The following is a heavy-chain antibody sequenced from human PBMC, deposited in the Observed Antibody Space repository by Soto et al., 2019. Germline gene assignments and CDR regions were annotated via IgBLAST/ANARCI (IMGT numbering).Heavy chain of an antibody. CDR2: INPNSGGT. J-gene: IGHJ5*02. V-gene: IGHV1-2*04. Sequence: ASVKVSCKASGYTFTGYYMHWVRQAPGQGLEWMGWINPNSGGTNYAQKFQGWVTMTRDTSISTAYMELSRLRSDDTAVYYRATRFSPNDWFDPWGQGTLVTVSS. CDR1: GYTFTGYY. D-gene: IGHD3-10*01. CDR3: ATRFSPNDWFDP.